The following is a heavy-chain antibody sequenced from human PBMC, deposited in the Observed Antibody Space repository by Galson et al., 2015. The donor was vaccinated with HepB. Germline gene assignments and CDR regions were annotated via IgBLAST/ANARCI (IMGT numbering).Heavy chain of an antibody. V-gene: IGHV3-23*01. J-gene: IGHJ4*02. CDR1: GFTFSSYA. CDR3: AKGGGTFRTYYYDSSGYYYFDY. D-gene: IGHD3-22*01. Sequence: SLRLSCAASGFTFSSYAMSWVRQAPGKGLEWVSAISGSGGSTYYADSVKGRFTISRDNSKNTLYLQMNSLRAEDTAVYYCAKGGGTFRTYYYDSSGYYYFDYWGQGTLVTVSS. CDR2: ISGSGGST.